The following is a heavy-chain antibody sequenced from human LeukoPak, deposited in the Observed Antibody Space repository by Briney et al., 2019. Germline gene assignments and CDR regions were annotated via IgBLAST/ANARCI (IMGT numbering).Heavy chain of an antibody. CDR1: GGSFSGYY. CDR2: INHSGST. CDR3: ARATGTTAEAYYFDY. Sequence: SETLSLTCAVYGGSFSGYYWSWIRQPPGKGLEWIGEINHSGSTNYNPSLKSRVTISVDTSKNQFSLKLSSVTAADTAVYYCARATGTTAEAYYFDYGGQGTLVTVSS. V-gene: IGHV4-34*01. D-gene: IGHD1-7*01. J-gene: IGHJ4*02.